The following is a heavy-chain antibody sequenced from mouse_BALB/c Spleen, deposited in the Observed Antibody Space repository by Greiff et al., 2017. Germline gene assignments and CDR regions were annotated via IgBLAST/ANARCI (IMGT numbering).Heavy chain of an antibody. CDR3: ARGGKPFAY. V-gene: IGHV1-9*01. D-gene: IGHD2-1*01. Sequence: VMLVESGAELMKPGASVKISCKATGYTFSSYWIEWVKQRPGHGLEWIGEILPGSGSTNYNEKFKGKATFTADTSSNTAYMQLSSLTSEDSAVYYCARGGKPFAYWGQGTLVTVSA. J-gene: IGHJ3*01. CDR1: GYTFSSYW. CDR2: ILPGSGST.